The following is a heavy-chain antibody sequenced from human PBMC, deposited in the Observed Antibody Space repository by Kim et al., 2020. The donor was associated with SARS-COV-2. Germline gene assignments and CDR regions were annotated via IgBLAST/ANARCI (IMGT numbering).Heavy chain of an antibody. CDR1: GFTFGDYA. J-gene: IGHJ6*02. V-gene: IGHV3-9*01. CDR2: ISWNSGSI. CDR3: AKDGYRYCSGGSCYGMDV. D-gene: IGHD2-15*01. Sequence: GGSLRLSCAASGFTFGDYAMHWVRQAPGKGLEWVSGISWNSGSIGYADSVKGRFTISRDNAKNSLYLQMNSLRAEDTALYYCAKDGYRYCSGGSCYGMDVWGQGTTVTVSS.